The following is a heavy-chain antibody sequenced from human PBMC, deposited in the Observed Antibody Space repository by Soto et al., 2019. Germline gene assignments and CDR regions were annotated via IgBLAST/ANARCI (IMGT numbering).Heavy chain of an antibody. CDR1: GYTFTSYA. V-gene: IGHV1-46*01. Sequence: ASVKVSCKASGYTFTSYALHWVRQAPGQRLEWMGRINAGGGSTSYAQKFQGRVTMTRDTSISTAYMELSSLRSEDTAVYFCARGVKYGAYSRWFDPWGQGTLVTVSS. CDR3: ARGVKYGAYSRWFDP. J-gene: IGHJ5*01. CDR2: INAGGGST. D-gene: IGHD4-17*01.